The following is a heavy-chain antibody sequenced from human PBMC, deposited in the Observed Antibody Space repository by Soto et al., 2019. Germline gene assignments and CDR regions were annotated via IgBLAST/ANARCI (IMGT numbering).Heavy chain of an antibody. J-gene: IGHJ4*02. CDR3: TTGYSYGYASNY. CDR2: IKSKTDGGTT. Sequence: GGSLRLSCAASGFTFSSYWMHWVRQAPGKGLEWVGRIKSKTDGGTTDYAAPVKGRFTISRDDSKNTLYLQMNSLKTEDTAVYYCTTGYSYGYASNYWGQGTLVTVSS. V-gene: IGHV3-15*07. D-gene: IGHD5-18*01. CDR1: GFTFSSYW.